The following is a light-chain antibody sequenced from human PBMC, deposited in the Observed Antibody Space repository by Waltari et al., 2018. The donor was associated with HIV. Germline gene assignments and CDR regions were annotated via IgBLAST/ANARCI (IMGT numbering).Light chain of an antibody. Sequence: SYDLTPEPSVSASPGRTARIACRGDEMASKYIHWYQLKAGQAPVLLVYEDNERASGVTERISGSNAGTTGTPTITAVQAEDEADYYCHSAATIGTSVVFGGGTKLTVL. CDR2: EDN. CDR3: HSAATIGTSVV. J-gene: IGLJ2*01. V-gene: IGLV3-25*03. CDR1: EMASKY.